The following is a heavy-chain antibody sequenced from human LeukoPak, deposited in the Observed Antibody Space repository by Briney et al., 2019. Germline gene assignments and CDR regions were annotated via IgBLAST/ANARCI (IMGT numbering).Heavy chain of an antibody. V-gene: IGHV1-46*01. CDR3: ARFISSPDAFDI. J-gene: IGHJ3*02. D-gene: IGHD3-3*02. CDR1: GYTFTTYY. Sequence: GASVKVSCKASGYTFTTYYMHWVRQAPGQGLEWMGLVNPSGTSTRYAQKFQGRVTMTRDMSTSTVYMELSSLRSEDTAVYYCARFISSPDAFDIWGQGTMVAVSS. CDR2: VNPSGTST.